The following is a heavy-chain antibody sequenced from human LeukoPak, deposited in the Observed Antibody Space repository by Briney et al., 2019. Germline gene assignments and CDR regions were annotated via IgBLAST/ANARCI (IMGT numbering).Heavy chain of an antibody. V-gene: IGHV4-30-2*01. D-gene: IGHD3-16*01. Sequence: SQTLSLTCAVSGGSISGGRYSWTWIRQPPGKGLEWIGYIYHSGSTYYNPSLKSRVTISVDRSKNQFSLKLSSVTAADTAVYYCARQLPPGEYYFDYWGQGTLVTVSS. J-gene: IGHJ4*02. CDR2: IYHSGST. CDR3: ARQLPPGEYYFDY. CDR1: GGSISGGRYS.